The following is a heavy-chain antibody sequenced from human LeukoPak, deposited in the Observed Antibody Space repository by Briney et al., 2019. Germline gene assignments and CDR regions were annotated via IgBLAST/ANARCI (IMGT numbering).Heavy chain of an antibody. CDR2: ITHGVIL. CDR3: ARGRGEAAGLDH. J-gene: IGHJ4*02. D-gene: IGHD6-13*01. Sequence: SETLSLTCAVSGGGSFSDYSWNWIRQSPGKGLEWVGEITHGVILNYNPSLKGRVAISVDTSKSQVSLKLDSMTAADTAMYYCARGRGEAAGLDHWGQGTLVTVSS. V-gene: IGHV4-34*01. CDR1: GGGSFSDYS.